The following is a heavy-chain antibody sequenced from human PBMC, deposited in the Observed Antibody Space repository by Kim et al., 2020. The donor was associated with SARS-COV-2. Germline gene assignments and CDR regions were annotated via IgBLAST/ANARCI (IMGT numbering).Heavy chain of an antibody. CDR1: GYTFTSYA. CDR2: INAGNGNT. Sequence: ASVKVSCKASGYTFTSYAMHWVRQAPGQRLEWMGWINAGNGNTKYSQKFQGRVTITRDTSASTAYMELSSLRSEDTAVYYCARGGSYYDFWSGHDAFDIWGQGTMGT. J-gene: IGHJ3*02. CDR3: ARGGSYYDFWSGHDAFDI. D-gene: IGHD3-3*01. V-gene: IGHV1-3*01.